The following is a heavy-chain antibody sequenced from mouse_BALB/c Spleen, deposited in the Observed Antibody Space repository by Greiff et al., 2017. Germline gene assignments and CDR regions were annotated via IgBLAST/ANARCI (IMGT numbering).Heavy chain of an antibody. J-gene: IGHJ4*01. D-gene: IGHD1-1*01. V-gene: IGHV5-6-4*01. CDR1: GFTFSSYT. Sequence: EVNVVESGGGLVKPGGSLKLSCAASGFTFSSYTMSWVRQTPEKRLEWVATISSGGSYTYYPDSVKGRFTISRDNAKSTLYLQMSSLKSEDTAMYYCTRERDGSAMDYWGQGTSVTVSS. CDR3: TRERDGSAMDY. CDR2: ISSGGSYT.